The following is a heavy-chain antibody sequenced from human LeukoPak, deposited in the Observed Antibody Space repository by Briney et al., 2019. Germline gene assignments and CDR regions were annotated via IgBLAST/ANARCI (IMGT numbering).Heavy chain of an antibody. V-gene: IGHV4-39*07. CDR3: ARSGITMVRGNNWFDP. D-gene: IGHD3-10*01. CDR2: IYYTGST. CDR1: GGSISSRTYY. J-gene: IGHJ5*02. Sequence: SETLSLTCTVSGGSISSRTYYWGWIRQPPGKGLEWIGSIYYTGSTFYNPSLKSRVTISVDTSKNQFSLKLSFVTAADTAVNYCARSGITMVRGNNWFDPWGQGTLVTVSS.